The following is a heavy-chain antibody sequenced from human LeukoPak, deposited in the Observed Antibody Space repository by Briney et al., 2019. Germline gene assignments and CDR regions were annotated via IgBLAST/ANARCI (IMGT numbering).Heavy chain of an antibody. CDR3: ARAGHYDSSAFDI. CDR2: INPNSGGT. J-gene: IGHJ3*02. CDR1: GYTFTGYY. V-gene: IGHV1-2*02. D-gene: IGHD3-22*01. Sequence: ASVNVSCKASGYTFTGYYMHWVRQAPGQGLEWMGWINPNSGGTNYAQKFQGRVTMTRDTSISTAYMELSRLRSDDTAVYYCARAGHYDSSAFDIWGQGTMVTVSS.